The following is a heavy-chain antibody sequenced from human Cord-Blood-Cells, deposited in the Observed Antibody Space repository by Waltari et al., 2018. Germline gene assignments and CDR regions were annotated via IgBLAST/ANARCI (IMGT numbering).Heavy chain of an antibody. Sequence: QVQLQQWGAGLLKPSETLSLTCAVYGGSFSGYYWSWIRQPPGKGLEWIGEINHSGSTNYNPSLKSRVTISVATSKNQFSLKLSSVTAADTAVYYCARRTDWNYYDSSGYYYFDYWGQGTLVTVSS. V-gene: IGHV4-34*01. D-gene: IGHD3-22*01. CDR3: ARRTDWNYYDSSGYYYFDY. CDR1: GGSFSGYY. J-gene: IGHJ4*02. CDR2: INHSGST.